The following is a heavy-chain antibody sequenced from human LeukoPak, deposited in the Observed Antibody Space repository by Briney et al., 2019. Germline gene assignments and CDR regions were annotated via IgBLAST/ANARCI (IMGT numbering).Heavy chain of an antibody. V-gene: IGHV3-23*01. D-gene: IGHD2-15*01. CDR1: GFTFSSHA. CDR2: TSGSGGST. Sequence: GGSLRLSCAASGFTFSSHAMSWVRQAPGKGLEWVSATSGSGGSTYYADSVKGRFTISRDNSKDTLYLQMNSLRAEDTAVYYCAKGAGRQVVVAALFQRWGQGTLVTVSS. CDR3: AKGAGRQVVVAALFQR. J-gene: IGHJ1*01.